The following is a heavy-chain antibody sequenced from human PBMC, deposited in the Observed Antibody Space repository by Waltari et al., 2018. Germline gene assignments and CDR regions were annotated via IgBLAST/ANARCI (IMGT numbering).Heavy chain of an antibody. D-gene: IGHD6-13*01. CDR3: AHRAHYSSSWSTGWFDS. V-gene: IGHV2-5*02. Sequence: QITLKESGPTLVKPTQTLTLTCTFSGFSLSTNGVGVGWIRQPPGKALEWLAFIYWDDDKRYSPSLKSRLYITKDTSNNQVVLIMTSMDPVDTATYYCAHRAHYSSSWSTGWFDSWGQGTLVTVSS. CDR2: IYWDDDK. J-gene: IGHJ5*01. CDR1: GFSLSTNGVG.